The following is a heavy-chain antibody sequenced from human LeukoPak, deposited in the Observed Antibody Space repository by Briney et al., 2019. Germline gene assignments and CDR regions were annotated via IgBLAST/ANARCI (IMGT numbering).Heavy chain of an antibody. J-gene: IGHJ3*01. CDR2: IYSGGTT. V-gene: IGHV3-66*01. CDR3: AREYYYDSGA. D-gene: IGHD3-10*01. CDR1: GFKVNDKY. Sequence: GGSLRLSCAASGFKVNDKYMSWVRQAPGKGLEWVSVIYSGGTTYYADSVEGRFTMSRDNSKNTVYLQMNSLRVEDTAAYYCAREYYYDSGAWGQGTMVTVSS.